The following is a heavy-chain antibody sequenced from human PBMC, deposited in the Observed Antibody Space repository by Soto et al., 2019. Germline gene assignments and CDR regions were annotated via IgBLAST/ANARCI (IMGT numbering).Heavy chain of an antibody. D-gene: IGHD4-17*01. V-gene: IGHV3-23*01. CDR3: APFVVHGDYIYGY. CDR1: GFTFSSYA. Sequence: EVQLLESGGGLVQPGGSLRLSCAASGFTFSSYAMSWVRQAPGKGLEWVSAISGSGGSTYYADSVKGRFTISRDNSKNTLYLQMNSLRAEDTAVYYCAPFVVHGDYIYGYWGQGTLVTVSS. J-gene: IGHJ4*02. CDR2: ISGSGGST.